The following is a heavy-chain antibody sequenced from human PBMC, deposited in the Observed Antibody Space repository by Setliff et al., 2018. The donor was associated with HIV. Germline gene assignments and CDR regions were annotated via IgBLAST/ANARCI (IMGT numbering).Heavy chain of an antibody. J-gene: IGHJ3*01. Sequence: GGSLRLSCAASGFTFSTYGMHWVRQAPGKGLEWVAFIEGDGSNTYYADSVKGRFTICRDNSKNMLCLQMNSLRGEDTVIYYCAKTANLIVLMVYALSWGQGTMVTVSS. V-gene: IGHV3-30*02. D-gene: IGHD2-8*01. CDR3: AKTANLIVLMVYALS. CDR1: GFTFSTYG. CDR2: IEGDGSNT.